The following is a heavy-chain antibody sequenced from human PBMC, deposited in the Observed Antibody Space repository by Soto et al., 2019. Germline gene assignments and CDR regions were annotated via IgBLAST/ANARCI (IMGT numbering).Heavy chain of an antibody. CDR2: IYYSGST. D-gene: IGHD3-9*01. J-gene: IGHJ3*02. CDR3: ARHNGPKDWAFDI. CDR1: GGSISSYY. Sequence: SETLSLTCTVSGGSISSYYWSWIRQPPGKGLEWIGYIYYSGSTIYNPSLKSRVTISVDTSKNQFSLKLSSVTAADTAVYYCARHNGPKDWAFDIWGQGTMVTVSS. V-gene: IGHV4-59*08.